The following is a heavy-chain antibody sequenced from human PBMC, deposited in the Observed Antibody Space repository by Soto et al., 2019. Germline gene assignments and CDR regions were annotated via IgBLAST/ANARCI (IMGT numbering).Heavy chain of an antibody. CDR1: GFTFSTYG. D-gene: IGHD4-17*01. CDR2: ISYDGTNK. Sequence: QVQLVDSGGGEVQPGRSLTISCAASGFTFSTYGMHWVRQTPGKGLEWVAVISYDGTNKFYSESVKGRFTISRDNFKNTLTLQMNSLRADDTAVYSCAKDLQSYGDYDYYCYGMDVWGLGTRVTVSS. CDR3: AKDLQSYGDYDYYCYGMDV. V-gene: IGHV3-30*18. J-gene: IGHJ6*02.